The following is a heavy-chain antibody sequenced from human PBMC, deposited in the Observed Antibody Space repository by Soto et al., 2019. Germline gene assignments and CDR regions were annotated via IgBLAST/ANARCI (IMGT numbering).Heavy chain of an antibody. J-gene: IGHJ4*02. V-gene: IGHV3-23*01. Sequence: EVQLLESGGGLVQPGGSLRLSCTASGFTFSTYGMSWVRQAPGKGLEWVSSLSGDGTTTYYIDSVKGRFTISRHNSRNTLSLQMNSLRTEDTATYYCAKDISFDTSGYNYWGQGILVAVSS. CDR1: GFTFSTYG. CDR2: LSGDGTTT. D-gene: IGHD3-22*01. CDR3: AKDISFDTSGYNY.